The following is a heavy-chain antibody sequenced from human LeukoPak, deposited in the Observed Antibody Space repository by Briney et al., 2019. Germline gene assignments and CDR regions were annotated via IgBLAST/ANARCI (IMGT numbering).Heavy chain of an antibody. CDR1: GGSISSYY. D-gene: IGHD3-10*01. V-gene: IGHV4-59*12. CDR2: IYYSGST. CDR3: ARGPRITMVRGVIITFLDY. Sequence: SETLSLTCTVSGGSISSYYWSWIRQPPGKGLERIGYIYYSGSTNYNPSLKSRVTISVDTSKNQFSLKLSSVTAADTAVYYCARGPRITMVRGVIITFLDYWGQGTLVTVSS. J-gene: IGHJ4*02.